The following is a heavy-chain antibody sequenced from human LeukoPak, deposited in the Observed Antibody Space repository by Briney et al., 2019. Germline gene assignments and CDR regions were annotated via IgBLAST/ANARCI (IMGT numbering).Heavy chain of an antibody. CDR1: GGSFSGYY. J-gene: IGHJ6*03. Sequence: SETLSLTCAVYGGSFSGYYWSWIRQPPGKGLEWIGEINHSGSTNYNPSLKSRVTISVDTSKNQFSLKLSSVTAADTAVYYCARDRVLRYFEWTSYYYYMDVWGKGTTVTVSS. V-gene: IGHV4-34*01. CDR3: ARDRVLRYFEWTSYYYYMDV. D-gene: IGHD3-9*01. CDR2: INHSGST.